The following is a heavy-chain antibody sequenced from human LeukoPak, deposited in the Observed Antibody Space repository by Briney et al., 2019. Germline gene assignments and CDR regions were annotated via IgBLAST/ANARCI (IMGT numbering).Heavy chain of an antibody. CDR3: AKSGYNSFDY. Sequence: GGSLRLSCEASRLTASSYGMNWVRQAPGKGLEWVSNISGSGSGGSTYYVDSVKGRFTISRDNSKNTLYLQMNSLRAEDTAVYYCAKSGYNSFDYWGQGTLVTVSS. V-gene: IGHV3-23*01. D-gene: IGHD5-24*01. CDR1: RLTASSYG. CDR2: ISGSGSGGST. J-gene: IGHJ4*02.